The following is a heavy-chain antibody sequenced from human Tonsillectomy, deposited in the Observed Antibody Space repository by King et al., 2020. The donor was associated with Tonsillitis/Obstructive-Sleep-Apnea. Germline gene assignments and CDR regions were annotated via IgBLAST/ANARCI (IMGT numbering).Heavy chain of an antibody. D-gene: IGHD4-17*01. CDR2: ISGSGDST. V-gene: IGHV3-23*04. CDR1: GFTFSTYT. CDR3: AKARGDYEPYYRMDV. J-gene: IGHJ6*02. Sequence: VQLVESGGGLVQPGGSLRLSCAASGFTFSTYTMSWVRRAPGKGLEWISAISGSGDSTYYADSVKGRFTISRDNSKNTLYRQMNSLRAEGTAVYYGAKARGDYEPYYRMDVSGQGTTVTVSS.